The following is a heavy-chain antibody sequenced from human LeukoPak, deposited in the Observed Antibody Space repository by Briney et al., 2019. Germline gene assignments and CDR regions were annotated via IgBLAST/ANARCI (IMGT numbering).Heavy chain of an antibody. V-gene: IGHV3-49*03. CDR1: GFTFRDYG. Sequence: GGSLRLSCTGSGFTFRDYGINWLRQAPGKGLEWVGFIRSKAYGGTTEYAASVKGRFAISRDDSKSVAHLQMNSLRAEDTALYYCARAIRGYSYGYYYFYYYMDVWGKGTTVTVSS. D-gene: IGHD5-18*01. J-gene: IGHJ6*03. CDR2: IRSKAYGGTT. CDR3: ARAIRGYSYGYYYFYYYMDV.